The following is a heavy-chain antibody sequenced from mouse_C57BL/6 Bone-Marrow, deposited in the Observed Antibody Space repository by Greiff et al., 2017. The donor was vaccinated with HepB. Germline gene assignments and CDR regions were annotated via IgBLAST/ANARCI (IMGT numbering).Heavy chain of an antibody. CDR3: ARHYDYDAY. CDR2: ISSGGSYT. CDR1: GFTFSSYG. Sequence: EVQLMESGGDLVKPGGSLKLSCAASGFTFSSYGMSWVRQTPDKRLEWVATISSGGSYTYYPDSVKGRFTISRDNAKNTLYLQMSSLKSEDTAMYYCARHYDYDAYWGQGTLVTVSA. J-gene: IGHJ3*01. D-gene: IGHD2-4*01. V-gene: IGHV5-6*01.